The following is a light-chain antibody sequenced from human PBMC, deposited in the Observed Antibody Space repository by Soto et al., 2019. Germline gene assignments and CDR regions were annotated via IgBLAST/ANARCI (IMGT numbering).Light chain of an antibody. CDR2: GPS. V-gene: IGKV3-15*01. J-gene: IGKJ5*01. CDR1: QSVSSN. Sequence: EIVFTQSPATLSLSPGGRGHLSCSASQSVSSNLAWYQQKPGQAPRLLMSGPSTRATGIPARFSGSGSGTEFTLTIRRLKSEDLAIYYCQQYHSWSPITFGQGTRLEIK. CDR3: QQYHSWSPIT.